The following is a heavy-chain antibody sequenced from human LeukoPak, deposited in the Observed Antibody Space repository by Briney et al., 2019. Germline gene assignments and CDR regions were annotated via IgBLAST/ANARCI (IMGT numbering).Heavy chain of an antibody. Sequence: GESLKTSFKGSGYSFTTYWIGWVRQMPGKGLGWIGIIYPGDSDTRYSPSFQGQVTISADKSISTAYLQWSSLKASDTAMYYGARHYYDSSGYYNYWGQGTLVTVSS. J-gene: IGHJ4*02. D-gene: IGHD3-22*01. CDR2: IYPGDSDT. V-gene: IGHV5-51*01. CDR3: ARHYYDSSGYYNY. CDR1: GYSFTTYW.